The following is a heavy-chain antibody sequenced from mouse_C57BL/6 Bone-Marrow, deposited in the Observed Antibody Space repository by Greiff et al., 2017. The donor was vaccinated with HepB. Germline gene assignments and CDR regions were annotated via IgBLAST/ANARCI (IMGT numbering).Heavy chain of an antibody. CDR3: ARGGGRAWFAY. CDR2: INPNNGGT. V-gene: IGHV1-26*01. CDR1: GYTFTDYY. Sequence: VQLQQSGPELVKPGASVKISCKASGYTFTDYYMNWVKQSPGKSLEWIGDINPNNGGTSYNQKFTGKATLTVDKSSSIAYMELRSLTSEDSAVYYCARGGGRAWFAYWGQGTLVTVSA. J-gene: IGHJ3*01. D-gene: IGHD1-1*01.